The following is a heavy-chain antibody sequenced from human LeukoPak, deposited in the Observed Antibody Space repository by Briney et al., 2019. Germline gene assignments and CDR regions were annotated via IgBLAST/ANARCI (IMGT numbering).Heavy chain of an antibody. Sequence: SQTLSLTCTVSGGSISSGSSNWSWIRQPAGKGLEWIGRMYTSGSTNYNPSLKSRVTISVDTSKNQFSLKMTSVTAADTAVYYCTRGSITVDHWGQGTLVTVSS. CDR3: TRGSITVDH. V-gene: IGHV4-61*02. J-gene: IGHJ4*02. CDR1: GGSISSGSSN. D-gene: IGHD6-19*01. CDR2: MYTSGST.